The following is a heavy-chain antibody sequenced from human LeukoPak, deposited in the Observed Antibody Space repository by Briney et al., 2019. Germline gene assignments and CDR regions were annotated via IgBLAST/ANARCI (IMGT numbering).Heavy chain of an antibody. Sequence: ASVKVSCKASGYTFTGYYMHWVRQAPGQGLEWMGWINPNSGGTNYAQKFQGRVTMTRDTSISTAYVELSRLRSDDTAVYYCAREPADGSQIDYWGQGTLVTVSS. D-gene: IGHD1-26*01. CDR1: GYTFTGYY. CDR2: INPNSGGT. CDR3: AREPADGSQIDY. J-gene: IGHJ4*02. V-gene: IGHV1-2*02.